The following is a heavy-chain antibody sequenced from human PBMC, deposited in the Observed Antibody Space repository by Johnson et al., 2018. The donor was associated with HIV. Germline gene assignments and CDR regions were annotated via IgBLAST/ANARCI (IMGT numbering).Heavy chain of an antibody. CDR3: VTLVVAPPFDI. Sequence: GSLRLSCAASGFTFSSYAMSWIRQAPGKGLEWVSYISSSGSTIYYADSVKGRFTISRDNAKNSLYLQMNSLRAEDTAVYYCVTLVVAPPFDIWGQGTMVTVSS. D-gene: IGHD2-15*01. J-gene: IGHJ3*02. V-gene: IGHV3-48*04. CDR2: ISSSGSTI. CDR1: GFTFSSYA.